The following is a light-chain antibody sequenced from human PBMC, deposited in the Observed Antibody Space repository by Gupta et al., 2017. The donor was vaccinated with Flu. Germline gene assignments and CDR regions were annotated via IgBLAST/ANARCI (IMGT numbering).Light chain of an antibody. Sequence: PSSLSASVGDRVTITCRASQSISSYLNWYQQKPVKAPKLLIYAASSLQSGVPSRFSGSGSGTDFTLTISSLQPEDFATYYCQQSYSTPRTFGHGTKVEIK. CDR3: QQSYSTPRT. J-gene: IGKJ1*01. CDR2: AAS. CDR1: QSISSY. V-gene: IGKV1-39*01.